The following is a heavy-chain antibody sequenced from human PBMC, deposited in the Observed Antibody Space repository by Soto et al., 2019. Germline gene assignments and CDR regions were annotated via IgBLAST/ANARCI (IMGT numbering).Heavy chain of an antibody. V-gene: IGHV3-53*01. J-gene: IGHJ4*01. CDR1: GFTVSNNY. Sequence: SLRLWFSAGGFTVSNNYMAWGLQCAGRGLECVAVLYIGGSTDYADSVKGLFTISRDNSNNTLYLQMQSLSAEAPAMYYCPRARRGGRITYNYYFDYWGHGSQDSVSS. CDR3: PRARRGGRITYNYYFDY. CDR2: LYIGGST. D-gene: IGHD3-10*01.